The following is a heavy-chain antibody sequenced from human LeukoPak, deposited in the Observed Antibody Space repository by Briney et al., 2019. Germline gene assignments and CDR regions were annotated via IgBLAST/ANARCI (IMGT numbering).Heavy chain of an antibody. J-gene: IGHJ4*02. Sequence: SETLSLTCTVSGYSISSGYYWGWIRQPPGKGLEWIGYIYYSGSTNYNPSLKSRVTISVDTSKNQFSLKLSSVTAADTAVYYCARLTPPSGYFDYWGQGTLVTVSS. CDR1: GYSISSGYY. V-gene: IGHV4-38-2*02. D-gene: IGHD3-10*01. CDR3: ARLTPPSGYFDY. CDR2: IYYSGST.